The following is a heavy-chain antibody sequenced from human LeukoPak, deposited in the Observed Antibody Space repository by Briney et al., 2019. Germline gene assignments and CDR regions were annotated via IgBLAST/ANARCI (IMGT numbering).Heavy chain of an antibody. CDR3: ARDRINMIVLVHDSGLDL. Sequence: GGSLRLSCAASGFTLSEYGIHWVRQAPGKGLEWVAVLSYDGSDRYYADSVNGRFTISRDISRDTLSLQMNSLRVEDTAVYFCARDRINMIVLVHDSGLDLWGQGTLVTVSS. V-gene: IGHV3-30*07. CDR1: GFTLSEYG. CDR2: LSYDGSDR. J-gene: IGHJ5*02. D-gene: IGHD3-22*01.